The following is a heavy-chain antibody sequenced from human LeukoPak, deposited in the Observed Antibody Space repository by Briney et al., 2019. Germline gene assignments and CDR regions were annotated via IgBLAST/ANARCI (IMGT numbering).Heavy chain of an antibody. CDR2: IIPIFGTA. J-gene: IGHJ4*02. V-gene: IGHV1-69*13. CDR3: ASQNFYSSGYYSYFDY. Sequence: ASVKVSCKASGGTFSSYAISWVRQAPGQGLEWMGGIIPIFGTANYAQKFQGRVTITADESTSTAYMELSSLRSEDTAVYYCASQNFYSSGYYSYFDYWGQGTLVTVSS. CDR1: GGTFSSYA. D-gene: IGHD3-22*01.